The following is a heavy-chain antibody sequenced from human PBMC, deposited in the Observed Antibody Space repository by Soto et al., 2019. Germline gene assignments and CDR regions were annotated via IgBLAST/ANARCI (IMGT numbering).Heavy chain of an antibody. CDR1: GGSISSGGFS. CDR3: ARSYCGGDCYSDFDAFDI. D-gene: IGHD2-21*02. J-gene: IGHJ3*02. V-gene: IGHV4-30-2*01. CDR2: IYHSGST. Sequence: QMQLQESGSGLVKPSQTLSLTCAVSGGSISSGGFSWSWIRQTPGKGLAWIGYIYHSGSTYYNPSLKGPGIISVDRSKNQSSLKLTSVTAADTAVYYCARSYCGGDCYSDFDAFDIWGQGTLVTVSS.